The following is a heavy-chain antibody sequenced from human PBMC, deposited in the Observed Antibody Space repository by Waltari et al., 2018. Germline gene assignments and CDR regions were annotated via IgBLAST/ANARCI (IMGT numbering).Heavy chain of an antibody. D-gene: IGHD5-12*01. CDR2: MNPNSGNT. J-gene: IGHJ5*02. CDR1: GYTFTSYD. V-gene: IGHV1-8*03. CDR3: ARVRSGYGVRSPSRMYNWFDP. Sequence: QVQLVQSGAEVKKPGASVKVSCKASGYTFTSYDINWVRQATGQGLEWMGWMNPNSGNTGYAQKFQGRVTITRNTSISTAYMELSSLRSEDTAVYYCARVRSGYGVRSPSRMYNWFDPWGQGTLVTVSS.